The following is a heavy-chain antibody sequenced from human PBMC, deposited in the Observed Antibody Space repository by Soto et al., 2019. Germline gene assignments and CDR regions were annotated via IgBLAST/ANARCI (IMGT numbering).Heavy chain of an antibody. CDR1: SIRTDY. J-gene: IGHJ4*02. Sequence: SETLSLTCTVDSIRTDYWNWIRQPPGKGLEWIGYIYNIGRTNYNPSLKSRVTISIDTSKNQFSLKLSSVTAADTAVYYCARGPPFHWGQGTLVTVSS. V-gene: IGHV4-59*12. CDR2: IYNIGRT. D-gene: IGHD3-16*01. CDR3: ARGPPFH.